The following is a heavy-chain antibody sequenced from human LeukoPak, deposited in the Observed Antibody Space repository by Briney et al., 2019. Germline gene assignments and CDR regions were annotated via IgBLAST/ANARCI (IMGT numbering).Heavy chain of an antibody. V-gene: IGHV4-59*02. CDR1: GGSVSGYY. Sequence: PSETPSLTCVVSGGSVSGYYWGWIRQPPGRGLEWIGYVYYSGSTNYNPSFKSRITISVDTSRNQFSLQLSSVTAADTAVYYCARIHRYCSGGACYVLDNWGQGTLVAVSS. D-gene: IGHD2-15*01. CDR3: ARIHRYCSGGACYVLDN. J-gene: IGHJ4*02. CDR2: VYYSGST.